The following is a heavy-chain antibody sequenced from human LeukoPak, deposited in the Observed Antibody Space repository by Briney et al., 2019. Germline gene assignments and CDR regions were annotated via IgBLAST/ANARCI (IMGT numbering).Heavy chain of an antibody. V-gene: IGHV1-2*02. J-gene: IGHJ3*02. CDR3: ARVRLNAFDI. CDR2: INPNGGAT. Sequence: ASEKVSCKASEYTFIGYYMHWVRQAHGQGPEWMGWINPNGGATNYAQKFQGRVTMTRDTSISTAYMELSRLRSDDTAVYYCARVRLNAFDIWGQGTMVIVSS. CDR1: EYTFIGYY. D-gene: IGHD3-16*01.